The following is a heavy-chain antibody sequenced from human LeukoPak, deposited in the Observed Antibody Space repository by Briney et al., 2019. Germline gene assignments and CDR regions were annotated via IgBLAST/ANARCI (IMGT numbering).Heavy chain of an antibody. CDR3: ARLSARSYTPQH. CDR2: ISGYNGKT. J-gene: IGHJ1*01. Sequence: ASVKVSCKASGYTFNTYGITWVRQAPGQGLEWMGWISGYNGKTKYAQKLQDRVTMTTDTSTSTACMELRSLRSDDTAVYYCARLSARSYTPQHWGQGTLVTVSS. V-gene: IGHV1-18*01. D-gene: IGHD1-26*01. CDR1: GYTFNTYG.